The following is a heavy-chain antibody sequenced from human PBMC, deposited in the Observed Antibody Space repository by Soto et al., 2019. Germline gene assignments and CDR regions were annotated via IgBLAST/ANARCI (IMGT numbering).Heavy chain of an antibody. J-gene: IGHJ4*02. CDR3: ARGIRSRYYDSSGYWTFDY. D-gene: IGHD3-22*01. V-gene: IGHV4-4*02. Sequence: QVQLQESGPGLVKPSGTLSLTCAVSGDSIRSNNWWSWVRQPPGKGLEWIGEIYHTGTTNYNPSLKSRVTISVDKSKNQFSLKLTPVTAADTAVYYCARGIRSRYYDSSGYWTFDYWGQGTLVTVSS. CDR1: GDSIRSNNW. CDR2: IYHTGTT.